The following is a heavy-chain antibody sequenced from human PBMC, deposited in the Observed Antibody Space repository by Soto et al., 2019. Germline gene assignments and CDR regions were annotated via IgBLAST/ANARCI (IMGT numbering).Heavy chain of an antibody. J-gene: IGHJ4*02. CDR1: GGSFSGFY. Sequence: SETLSLTCAVYGGSFSGFYWSWIRQPPGKGLEWIGEVNQSGSANNNPSLKSRVTISVDTSKNQFSLNLSSVTAADTAVYYCARGPSVIYLDYWGQGILVTVSS. CDR3: ARGPSVIYLDY. D-gene: IGHD6-19*01. V-gene: IGHV4-34*01. CDR2: VNQSGSA.